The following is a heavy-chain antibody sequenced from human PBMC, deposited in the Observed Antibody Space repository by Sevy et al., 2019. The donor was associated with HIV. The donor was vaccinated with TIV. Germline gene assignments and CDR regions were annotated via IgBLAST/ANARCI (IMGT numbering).Heavy chain of an antibody. D-gene: IGHD3-10*01. CDR2: ITSSSNYI. J-gene: IGHJ3*02. CDR3: ARPYGSGSWEAFDI. CDR1: GFTFSTYT. Sequence: GGSLRLSCAASGFTFSTYTMNWVRQAPGKGLEWVSSITSSSNYIYYEDSVKGRFTISRDNAKESVYLQMNSLRAEDTAVYYCARPYGSGSWEAFDIWGQGTMVTVSS. V-gene: IGHV3-21*01.